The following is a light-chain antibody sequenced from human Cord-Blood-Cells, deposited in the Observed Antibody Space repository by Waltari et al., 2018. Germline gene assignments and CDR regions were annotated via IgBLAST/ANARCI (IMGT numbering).Light chain of an antibody. Sequence: QSALTQPASVSGSPGTSITISCTGTSSDVGIYNLVSWYQQHPGKAPKLMIYEGSKRPSGVSNRFSGSKSGNTASLTISGLQAEDEADYYCCSYAGSSTYVFGTGTKVTVL. CDR3: CSYAGSSTYV. V-gene: IGLV2-23*01. CDR1: SSDVGIYNL. J-gene: IGLJ1*01. CDR2: EGS.